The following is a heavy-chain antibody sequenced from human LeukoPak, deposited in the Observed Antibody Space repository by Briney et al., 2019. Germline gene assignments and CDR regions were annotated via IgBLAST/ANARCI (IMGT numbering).Heavy chain of an antibody. CDR1: GGSISSGSYY. CDR3: ARDSSSWYSWYFDL. D-gene: IGHD6-13*01. J-gene: IGHJ2*01. Sequence: SQTLSLTCTVSGGSISSGSYYWSWIRQPAGKGLEWIGRIYTSGSTNYNPSLKSRVTISVDTSKNQFSLKLSSVTAADTAVYYCARDSSSWYSWYFDLWGRGTLVTVSS. CDR2: IYTSGST. V-gene: IGHV4-61*02.